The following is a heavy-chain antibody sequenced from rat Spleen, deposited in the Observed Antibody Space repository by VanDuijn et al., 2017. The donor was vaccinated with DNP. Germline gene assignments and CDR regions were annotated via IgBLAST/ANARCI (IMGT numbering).Heavy chain of an antibody. CDR2: ISYDGSSI. V-gene: IGHV5-22*01. J-gene: IGHJ1*01. Sequence: EVQLVESGGGLVQPGRSLKLSCATSGFTFSDYYMAWVRQAPKKGLEWVASISYDGSSIYYGDSVKGRFTISRDNAEGTLNLQMNSLRSEDTATYYCARALWVSWYFDFWGPGTMVTVSS. CDR1: GFTFSDYY. D-gene: IGHD1-7*01. CDR3: ARALWVSWYFDF.